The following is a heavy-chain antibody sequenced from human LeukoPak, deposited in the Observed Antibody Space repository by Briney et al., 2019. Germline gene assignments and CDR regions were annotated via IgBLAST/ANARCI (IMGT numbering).Heavy chain of an antibody. CDR3: AKGGTVRYFDWLPWAY. Sequence: GGSLRLSCAASGFTFSSYAMSWVRRAPGKGLEWVSAISGSGGSTYYADPVKGRFTISRDNSKNTLYLQMNSLRAEDTAVYYCAKGGTVRYFDWLPWAYWGQGTLVTVSS. J-gene: IGHJ4*02. CDR2: ISGSGGST. CDR1: GFTFSSYA. V-gene: IGHV3-23*01. D-gene: IGHD3-9*01.